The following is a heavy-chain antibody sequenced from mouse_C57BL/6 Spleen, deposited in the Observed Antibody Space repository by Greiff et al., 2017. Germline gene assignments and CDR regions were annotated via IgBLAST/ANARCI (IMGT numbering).Heavy chain of an antibody. D-gene: IGHD1-1*01. CDR1: GYTFTSYW. Sequence: QVQLQQPGAELVRPGSSVKLSCKASGYTFTSYWMDWVKQRPGQGLEWIGNIYPSDSETHYNQKFKDKATLTVDKSSSTAYMQLSSLTSEDSAVYYCARRVFTTVVAHWYFDVWGTGTTVTVSS. CDR2: IYPSDSET. CDR3: ARRVFTTVVAHWYFDV. J-gene: IGHJ1*03. V-gene: IGHV1-61*01.